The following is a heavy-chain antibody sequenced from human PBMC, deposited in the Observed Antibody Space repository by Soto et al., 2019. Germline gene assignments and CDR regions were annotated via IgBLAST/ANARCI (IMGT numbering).Heavy chain of an antibody. V-gene: IGHV1-8*01. J-gene: IGHJ4*02. D-gene: IGHD3-10*01. Sequence: ASVKVSCKDSGNTFPRYDINWVRPATGHGLEWMGWINPNSGNIGYAQKFQGRVTMTRDTAIRTAYMEVSRLRPDDTAVYYCARGRASGSYYLLDYWGQGTLVTVSS. CDR2: INPNSGNI. CDR1: GNTFPRYD. CDR3: ARGRASGSYYLLDY.